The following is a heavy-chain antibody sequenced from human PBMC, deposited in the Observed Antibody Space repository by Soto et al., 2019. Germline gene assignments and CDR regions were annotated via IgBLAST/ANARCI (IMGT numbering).Heavy chain of an antibody. CDR3: ARGRDIVVVVSERYMDV. CDR2: MNPNSGNT. Sequence: ASVKVSCKASGYTFTSYDINWVRQATGQGFEWMGWMNPNSGNTGYAQKFQGRVTMTRNTSISTAYMELSSLRSEDTAVYYCARGRDIVVVVSERYMDVWGKGTTVTVSS. V-gene: IGHV1-8*01. D-gene: IGHD2-15*01. J-gene: IGHJ6*03. CDR1: GYTFTSYD.